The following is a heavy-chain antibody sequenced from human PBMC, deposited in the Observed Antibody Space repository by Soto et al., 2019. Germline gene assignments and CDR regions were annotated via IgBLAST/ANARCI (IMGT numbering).Heavy chain of an antibody. Sequence: PGESLKISCKASGYTFTSYGISWVRQAPGQGLEWMGWISAYNGNTNYAQKFQGRVTMTTNTSISTAYMELSSLRSEDTAVYYCARTLYGDNVDYWGQGTLVTVSS. CDR3: ARTLYGDNVDY. CDR1: GYTFTSYG. CDR2: ISAYNGNT. D-gene: IGHD4-17*01. V-gene: IGHV1-18*01. J-gene: IGHJ4*02.